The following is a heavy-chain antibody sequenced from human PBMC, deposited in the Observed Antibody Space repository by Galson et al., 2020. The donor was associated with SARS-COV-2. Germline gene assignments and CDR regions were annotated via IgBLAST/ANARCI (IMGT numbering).Heavy chain of an antibody. CDR3: AGDVDFWSGYYYYYYGMDV. J-gene: IGHJ6*04. CDR1: GFTFSSYS. V-gene: IGHV3-21*01. Sequence: GGSLRLSCAASGFTFSSYSMNWVRQAPGKGLEWVSSISRSSSYIYYADSVKGRFTISRDNAKNSLYLQMNSLRAEDTAVYYCAGDVDFWSGYYYYYYGMDVWGKGTTVTVSS. D-gene: IGHD3-3*01. CDR2: ISRSSSYI.